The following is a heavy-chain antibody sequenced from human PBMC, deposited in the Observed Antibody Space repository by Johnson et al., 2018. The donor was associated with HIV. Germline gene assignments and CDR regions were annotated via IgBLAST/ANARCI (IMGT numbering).Heavy chain of an antibody. CDR1: GFTVSSNY. CDR2: IYSGGST. V-gene: IGHV3-66*01. J-gene: IGHJ3*02. CDR3: ARTRSGSFPHSDPFDT. D-gene: IGHD1-26*01. Sequence: VQLVESGGGLVQPGGSLRLSCAASGFTVSSNYMSWVRQAPGKGLEWVSVIYSGGSTYYADSVKGRFTISRDNAKNSLYLQMNSLTAGDTAVYYCARTRSGSFPHSDPFDTWGQGTMVTVSS.